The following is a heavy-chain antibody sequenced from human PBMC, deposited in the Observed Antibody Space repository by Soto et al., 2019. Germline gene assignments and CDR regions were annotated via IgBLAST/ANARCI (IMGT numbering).Heavy chain of an antibody. D-gene: IGHD1-1*01. CDR1: GGSVNSGNYY. CDR3: ARVERGTATTVVDAFDI. J-gene: IGHJ3*02. Sequence: QVQLQQWGAGLLKTSETLSLTCAVYGGSVNSGNYYWSWIRQPPGKGLEWIGEMSHSGGTHFNPSLNSRVTISVDTSKNQFSLKMSSGTAAYTALYYCARVERGTATTVVDAFDIWGPGTLVTVSS. V-gene: IGHV4-34*01. CDR2: MSHSGGT.